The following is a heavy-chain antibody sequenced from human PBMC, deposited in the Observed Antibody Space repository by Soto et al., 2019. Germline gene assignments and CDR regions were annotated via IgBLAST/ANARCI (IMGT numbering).Heavy chain of an antibody. D-gene: IGHD6-19*01. CDR2: IDWDDDK. CDR1: GFSLSTSGMC. CDR3: ARTLTDSSGWYNGVDY. Sequence: SGPTLVNPTQTLTLTCTFSGFSLSTSGMCVSWIRQPPGKALEWLARIDWDDDKYYSTSLKTRLTISKDTSKNQVVLTMTNMDPVDTATYYCARTLTDSSGWYNGVDYWGQGTLVTVSS. J-gene: IGHJ4*02. V-gene: IGHV2-70*11.